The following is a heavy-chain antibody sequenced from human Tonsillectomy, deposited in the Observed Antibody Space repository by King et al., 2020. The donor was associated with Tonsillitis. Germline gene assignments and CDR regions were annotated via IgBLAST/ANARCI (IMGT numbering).Heavy chain of an antibody. V-gene: IGHV1-2*02. J-gene: IGHJ5*02. CDR2: INPNSGGT. CDR1: GYTFTGYY. Sequence: VQLVESGAEVKKPGASVKVSCKASGYTFTGYYMHWVRQAPGQGLEWMGWINPNSGGTNYAQKFQGRVTMTRDTSISTAYMELSRLRSDDTAVYYCARESSRPDYGEYEGGFDPWGQGTLVTVSS. D-gene: IGHD4-17*01. CDR3: ARESSRPDYGEYEGGFDP.